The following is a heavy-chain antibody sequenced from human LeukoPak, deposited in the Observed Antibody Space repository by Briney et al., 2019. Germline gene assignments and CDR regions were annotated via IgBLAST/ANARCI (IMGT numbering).Heavy chain of an antibody. CDR2: ISSSGSTI. J-gene: IGHJ4*02. V-gene: IGHV3-48*03. CDR3: AQIQGSWYPPVGY. Sequence: PGGSLRLSCAASGFTFSSYEMNWVRQAPGKGLEWVSYISSSGSTIYYADSVKGRFTISRDNAKNSLYLQMSSLRAEDTAVYYCAQIQGSWYPPVGYWGQGTLVTVSS. CDR1: GFTFSSYE. D-gene: IGHD6-13*01.